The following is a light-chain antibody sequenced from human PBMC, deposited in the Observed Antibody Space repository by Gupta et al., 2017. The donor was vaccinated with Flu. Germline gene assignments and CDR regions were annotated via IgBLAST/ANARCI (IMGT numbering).Light chain of an antibody. V-gene: IGLV1-44*01. Sequence: QSVLPPPPALSGTPGQRVTITCSGSNSNVGDNTVNWYQQLPGTDPNLLSHKNNHRPSAVPDRFSGSNSGTSASLTISGVQAEDEADYDCEDWADSGNGLVFGGGTKLTVL. CDR3: EDWADSGNGLV. CDR1: NSNVGDNT. CDR2: KNN. J-gene: IGLJ2*01.